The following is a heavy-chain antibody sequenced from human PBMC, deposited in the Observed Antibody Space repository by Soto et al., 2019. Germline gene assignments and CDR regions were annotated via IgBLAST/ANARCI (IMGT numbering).Heavy chain of an antibody. CDR1: GDSISTYY. CDR2: IYYTGST. D-gene: IGHD3-9*01. V-gene: IGHV4-59*01. CDR3: ARGRYDVLTGYYPWSYHYYMDV. Sequence: QVQLQESGPGLVKPSETLSLTCTVSGDSISTYYWSWVRQPSGKGPEWIGYIYYTGSTNYNSSLKSRVTISVDTSKNQFSLKLSSVTAADTAVYYCARGRYDVLTGYYPWSYHYYMDVWGKGTTVTVSS. J-gene: IGHJ6*03.